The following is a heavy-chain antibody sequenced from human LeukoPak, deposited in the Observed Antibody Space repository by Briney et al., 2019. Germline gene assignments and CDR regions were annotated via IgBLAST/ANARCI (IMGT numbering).Heavy chain of an antibody. Sequence: PGGYLRLSCAASGFTLSGSAMHWVRQASGKGLEWVGRIRSKANSYATAYAASVKGRFTISRDDSKNTAYLQMNSLKTEDTAVYYCTSPYTSGDYWGQGTLVTVSS. D-gene: IGHD2-2*02. V-gene: IGHV3-73*01. CDR3: TSPYTSGDY. CDR2: IRSKANSYAT. J-gene: IGHJ4*02. CDR1: GFTLSGSA.